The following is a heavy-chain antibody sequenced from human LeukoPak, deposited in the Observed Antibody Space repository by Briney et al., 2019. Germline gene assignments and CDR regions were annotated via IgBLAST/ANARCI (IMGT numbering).Heavy chain of an antibody. V-gene: IGHV3-23*01. D-gene: IGHD2-15*01. J-gene: IGHJ4*02. Sequence: SGGSLRLSCAASGFTFSSYAMSWVRQAPGKGLEWVSAISGSGGSTYYADSVKGRFTISRDNSKNSLYLQMNSLRAEDTAVYYCARGYCSGGSCYSVPSDYWGQGTLVTVSS. CDR2: ISGSGGST. CDR1: GFTFSSYA. CDR3: ARGYCSGGSCYSVPSDY.